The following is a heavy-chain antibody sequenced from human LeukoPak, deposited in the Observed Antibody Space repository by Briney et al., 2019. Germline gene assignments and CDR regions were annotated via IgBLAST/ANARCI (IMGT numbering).Heavy chain of an antibody. V-gene: IGHV3-66*01. J-gene: IGHJ4*02. Sequence: PGGSLRLSCAASGFTVSSNYMSWVRQAPGKGLEWVSVIYSGGSTYYADSVKGRFTISRDNSKNTLYLRMNSLRAEDTAVYYCAREAGRGSAYFDYWGQGTLVTVSS. CDR2: IYSGGST. CDR1: GFTVSSNY. D-gene: IGHD3-10*01. CDR3: AREAGRGSAYFDY.